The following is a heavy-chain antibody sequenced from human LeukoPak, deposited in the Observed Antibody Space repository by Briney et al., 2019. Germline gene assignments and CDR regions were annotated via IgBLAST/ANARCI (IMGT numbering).Heavy chain of an antibody. D-gene: IGHD3-10*01. CDR1: GGSISSYY. J-gene: IGHJ4*02. Sequence: SETLSLTCTVSGGSISSYYWSWIRQPPGKGLEWIGYIYYSGSTNYNPSLKSRVTISVDTSKNQFSLKLSSVTAADTAVYYCARAHYYGSGSYLEYFDYWGQGTLVTVSS. CDR3: ARAHYYGSGSYLEYFDY. CDR2: IYYSGST. V-gene: IGHV4-59*01.